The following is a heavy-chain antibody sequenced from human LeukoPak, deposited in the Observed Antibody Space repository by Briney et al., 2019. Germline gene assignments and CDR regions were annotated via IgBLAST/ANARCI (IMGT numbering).Heavy chain of an antibody. J-gene: IGHJ3*02. Sequence: GGSLRLSCAASGFTFSSYSMNWVRQAPGKGLEWVSSISSSSSYIYYADSVKGRFTISRDNAKNSLYLQMNSLRAEDTAVYYCARGLLAVARSGAFGIWGQGTMVTVSS. CDR3: ARGLLAVARSGAFGI. V-gene: IGHV3-21*01. D-gene: IGHD6-19*01. CDR1: GFTFSSYS. CDR2: ISSSSSYI.